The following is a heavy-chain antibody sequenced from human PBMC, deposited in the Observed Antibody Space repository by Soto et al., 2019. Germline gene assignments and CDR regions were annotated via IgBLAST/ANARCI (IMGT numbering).Heavy chain of an antibody. CDR3: ARVERYCISTSCYGGKFYH. CDR2: ISGSGGSI. D-gene: IGHD2-2*01. V-gene: IGHV3-23*01. CDR1: GFTISNYA. Sequence: GGSRTLYCAASGFTISNYAMNWVRKAPGKGLEWVSGISGSGGSIYYADSVKGRFTISRDNSKNTLYLQMNSLRAEDTAVYYCARVERYCISTSCYGGKFYHWGQGTVVTVSS. J-gene: IGHJ4*02.